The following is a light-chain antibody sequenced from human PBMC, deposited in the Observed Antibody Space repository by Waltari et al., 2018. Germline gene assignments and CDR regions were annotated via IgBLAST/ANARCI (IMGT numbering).Light chain of an antibody. J-gene: IGLJ1*01. V-gene: IGLV2-23*01. Sequence: QSALTQPASVSGSPGQSITISCTGTSSDIAHYNLVSWYQPHPGKAPTLIIYEANKRPSGVSSRFSGSKSGNTASLTISGPQAEDEANYYCYAYAGTRGVFGTGTKVTVL. CDR1: SSDIAHYNL. CDR2: EAN. CDR3: YAYAGTRGV.